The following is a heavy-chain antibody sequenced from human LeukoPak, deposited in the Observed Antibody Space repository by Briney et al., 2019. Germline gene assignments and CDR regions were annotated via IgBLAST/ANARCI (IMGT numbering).Heavy chain of an antibody. CDR1: GFTFSSYA. D-gene: IGHD6-13*01. CDR2: ISGSGGST. CDR3: AKDRSSVKLVPRDAFDI. Sequence: GGSLRPSCAASGFTFSSYAMSWVRQAPGKGLEWVSAISGSGGSTYYADSVKGRFTISRDNSKNTLYLQMNSLRAEDTAVYYCAKDRSSVKLVPRDAFDIWGQGTMVTVSS. V-gene: IGHV3-23*01. J-gene: IGHJ3*02.